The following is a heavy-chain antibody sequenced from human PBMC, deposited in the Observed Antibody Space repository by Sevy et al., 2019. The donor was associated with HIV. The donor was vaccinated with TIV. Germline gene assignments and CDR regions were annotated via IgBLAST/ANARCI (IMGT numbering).Heavy chain of an antibody. V-gene: IGHV3-23*01. J-gene: IGHJ4*02. CDR2: TSGSGAGT. Sequence: GGSLRLSCAASGFTFSSYAMSWVRQAPGKGLEWVSSTSGSGAGTYYADSVKGRFTISRDNSKNTLYLQMNSLRAEDTAVYYCARGSKYDYVWGSYRDYFVYWGQGTLVTVSS. CDR3: ARGSKYDYVWGSYRDYFVY. CDR1: GFTFSSYA. D-gene: IGHD3-16*02.